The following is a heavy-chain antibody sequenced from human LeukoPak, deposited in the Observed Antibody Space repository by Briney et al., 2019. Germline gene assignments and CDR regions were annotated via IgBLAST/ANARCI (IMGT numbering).Heavy chain of an antibody. CDR1: GFTFSSYW. J-gene: IGHJ3*02. CDR3: ARVAYYYDSSGYYYDAFDI. V-gene: IGHV3-7*01. D-gene: IGHD3-22*01. CDR2: IKQDGSEK. Sequence: GGSLRLSCAASGFTFSSYWMSWVRQAPGKGLEWVANIKQDGSEKYYVDSVKGRFTISRDNAKNSLYLQMNSLRAEDTAVYYCARVAYYYDSSGYYYDAFDIWGQGTMVTVSS.